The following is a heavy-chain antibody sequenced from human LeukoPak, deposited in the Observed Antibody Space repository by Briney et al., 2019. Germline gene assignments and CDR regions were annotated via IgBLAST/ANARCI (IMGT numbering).Heavy chain of an antibody. Sequence: PGGSLRLSCAASGFHFKGYVMTWVRQAPGKGLDWISGITGDGIHAYYADSVKGRFTISRDNSKNTLYLQMNNLRAEDTALYFCAKDGIYFDSSTCLYHLDTWGQGTLVAVSS. V-gene: IGHV3-23*01. CDR1: GFHFKGYV. J-gene: IGHJ5*02. CDR3: AKDGIYFDSSTCLYHLDT. D-gene: IGHD3-9*01. CDR2: ITGDGIHA.